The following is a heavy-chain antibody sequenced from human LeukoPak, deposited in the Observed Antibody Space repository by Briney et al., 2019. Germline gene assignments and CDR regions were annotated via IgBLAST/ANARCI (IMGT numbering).Heavy chain of an antibody. Sequence: GGSLRRSCAASGFTFSDYYMSWIRQAPGKGLEWVSYISSSGSTIYYADSVKGRFTISRDNAKNSLYLQMNSLRAEDTAVYYCARAPDYSSAYYYYGMDVWGQGTTVTVSS. D-gene: IGHD4-11*01. CDR3: ARAPDYSSAYYYYGMDV. CDR2: ISSSGSTI. CDR1: GFTFSDYY. J-gene: IGHJ6*02. V-gene: IGHV3-11*01.